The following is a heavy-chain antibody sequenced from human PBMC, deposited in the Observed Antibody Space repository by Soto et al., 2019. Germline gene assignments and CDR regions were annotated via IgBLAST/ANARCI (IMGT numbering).Heavy chain of an antibody. CDR3: ACGIGYSSGWPLAFDI. J-gene: IGHJ3*02. V-gene: IGHV3-21*01. CDR2: ISSSSSYI. D-gene: IGHD6-19*01. CDR1: GFTFSSYS. Sequence: GSLRLSCAASGFTFSSYSMNWVRQAPGKGLKWVSSISSSSSYIYYADSVKGRFTISRDNAKNSLYLQMNSLRAEDTAVYYCACGIGYSSGWPLAFDIWGQGTMVSVSS.